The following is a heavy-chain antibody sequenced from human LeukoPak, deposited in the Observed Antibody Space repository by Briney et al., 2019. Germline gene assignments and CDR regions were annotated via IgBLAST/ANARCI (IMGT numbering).Heavy chain of an antibody. CDR1: GFTFSNAW. D-gene: IGHD3-3*01. Sequence: PGESLRLSCAASGFTFSNAWMSWVRQAPGKGLEWVGRIKSKTDGGTADYAAPVKGRFTISRDESINTLYLQMNSLKTEDTAVYYCTSSSTIFGVVIDDYWGQGTLVTVSS. CDR2: IKSKTDGGTA. CDR3: TSSSTIFGVVIDDY. V-gene: IGHV3-15*01. J-gene: IGHJ4*02.